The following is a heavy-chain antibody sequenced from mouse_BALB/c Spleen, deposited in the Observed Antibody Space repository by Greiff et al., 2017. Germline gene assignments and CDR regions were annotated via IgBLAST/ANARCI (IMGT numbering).Heavy chain of an antibody. CDR2: ISYSGST. CDR3: ARDYGNYGIYAMDY. D-gene: IGHD2-1*01. CDR1: GYSITSDYA. J-gene: IGHJ4*01. V-gene: IGHV3-2*02. Sequence: EVKLQESGPGLVKPSQSLSLTCTVTGYSITSDYAWNWIRQFPGNKLEWMGYISYSGSTSYNPSLKSRISITRDTSKNQFFLQLNSVTTEDTATYYCARDYGNYGIYAMDYWGQGTSVTVSS.